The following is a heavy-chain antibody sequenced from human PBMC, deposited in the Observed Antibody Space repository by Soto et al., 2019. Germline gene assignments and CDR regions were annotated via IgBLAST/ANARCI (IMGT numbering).Heavy chain of an antibody. CDR1: AGSISSGGYY. D-gene: IGHD3-9*01. V-gene: IGHV4-31*03. CDR3: SRASPYYGTLTGPHCYFDY. CDR2: IYYSGST. J-gene: IGHJ4*02. Sequence: PSETLSLTGTVSAGSISSGGYYWSWNRQHPGKGLEWIGYIYYSGSTYYNPSLKTRFPISVDTSQYQFSLKLSSVTEADPAVSYCSRASPYYGTLTGPHCYFDYSDQGTLVTVSS.